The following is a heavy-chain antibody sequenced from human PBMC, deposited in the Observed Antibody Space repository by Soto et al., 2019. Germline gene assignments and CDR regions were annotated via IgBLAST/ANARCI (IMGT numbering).Heavy chain of an antibody. D-gene: IGHD1-1*01. Sequence: QVHLVQSGAEVKKPGASVKVSCKGSVYAFTTYGITWVRQAPGQGLEWMGWISAHNGNTNYAQKLQGRVTVTRDTSTSTAYMELRSLRSDDTAVYDFARGRYGDYWGQGALVTVSS. V-gene: IGHV1-18*01. CDR1: VYAFTTYG. CDR3: ARGRYGDY. J-gene: IGHJ4*02. CDR2: ISAHNGNT.